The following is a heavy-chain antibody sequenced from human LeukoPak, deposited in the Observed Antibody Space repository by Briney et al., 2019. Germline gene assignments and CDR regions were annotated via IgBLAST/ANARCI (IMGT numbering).Heavy chain of an antibody. Sequence: SETLSLTCTVSGGSIGSYYLNWIRQPGGKGLEWIGYIYYSGSTNYNPSLKSRVTISVDTSKNQFSLKLSSVTAADTAVYYCARLVSGYDYYYYYGMDVWGQGTTVTVS. V-gene: IGHV4-59*08. CDR1: GGSIGSYY. D-gene: IGHD5-12*01. J-gene: IGHJ6*02. CDR2: IYYSGST. CDR3: ARLVSGYDYYYYYGMDV.